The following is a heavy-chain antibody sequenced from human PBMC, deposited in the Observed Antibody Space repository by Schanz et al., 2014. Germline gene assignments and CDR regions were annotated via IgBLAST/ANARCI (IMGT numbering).Heavy chain of an antibody. CDR2: IWYDGSNK. J-gene: IGHJ4*02. V-gene: IGHV3-33*08. Sequence: QVQLVESGGGVVHPGRSRGLSGAASGLMFGSYGMPWVGRAPGKGLEWVGVIWYDGSNKYYADSVKGRFTISRDNFKGALYLQMSSLRAEDTAVYYCARAGYCTSVSCSLFVSDYWGQGTLVTVSS. CDR1: GLMFGSYG. D-gene: IGHD2-2*03. CDR3: ARAGYCTSVSCSLFVSDY.